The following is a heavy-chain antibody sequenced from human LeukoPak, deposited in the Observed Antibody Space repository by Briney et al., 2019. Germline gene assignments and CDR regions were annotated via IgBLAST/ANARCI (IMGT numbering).Heavy chain of an antibody. Sequence: ASVKVSCKASGYSFTDYYVHWVRQAPGQGLEWMGWINPKSGITNYALKFQGRITMTRDTSITTDYMELRSLTSDDTAVYYCARAADDYGGNSYLDNWGQGSLVTVSS. V-gene: IGHV1-2*02. CDR3: ARAADDYGGNSYLDN. CDR1: GYSFTDYY. CDR2: INPKSGIT. J-gene: IGHJ4*02. D-gene: IGHD4-23*01.